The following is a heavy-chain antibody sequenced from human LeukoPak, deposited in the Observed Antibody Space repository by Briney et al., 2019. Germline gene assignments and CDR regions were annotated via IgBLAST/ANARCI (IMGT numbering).Heavy chain of an antibody. J-gene: IGHJ5*02. CDR2: IYYSGRT. D-gene: IGHD3-10*01. CDR3: ARSYSTITMVRGFDP. CDR1: GGSISSYY. Sequence: SETLSLTCTVSGGSISSYYCSWIRQPPGKGLEGIGYIYYSGRTNYNPSLKRRVTISVDTSKTQFSLKLSSVTAAHTAVYYCARSYSTITMVRGFDPWGQGTLVTVSS. V-gene: IGHV4-59*01.